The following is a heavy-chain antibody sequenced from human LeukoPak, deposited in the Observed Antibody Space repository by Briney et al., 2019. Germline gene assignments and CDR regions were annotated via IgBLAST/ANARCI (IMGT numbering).Heavy chain of an antibody. CDR3: AKCWGMATDEFDI. Sequence: GGSLRLSCAASGFTFSSYAMSWVRQAPGEGLEWVSSISGSGGSTYYADSVKGRFTISRDSSKTTLYLQLNSLRAEDTAVYYCAKCWGMATDEFDIWGQGTMVTVSS. CDR1: GFTFSSYA. V-gene: IGHV3-23*01. J-gene: IGHJ3*02. D-gene: IGHD5-24*01. CDR2: ISGSGGST.